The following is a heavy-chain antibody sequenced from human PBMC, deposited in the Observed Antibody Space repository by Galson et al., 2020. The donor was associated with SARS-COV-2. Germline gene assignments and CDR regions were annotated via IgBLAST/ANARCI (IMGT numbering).Heavy chain of an antibody. V-gene: IGHV3-23*03. CDR2: IYNGGST. Sequence: GESLKISCSASGFDFKLYAMEWVRQAPGKGLEWVSIIYNGGSTHYADSVKGRFTVSRDNSKNTVYLEMNSLRVEDTAVYYCVRDSRPSLTYLDSWGPGALVTVTS. CDR1: GFDFKLYA. J-gene: IGHJ4*02. CDR3: VRDSRPSLTYLDS.